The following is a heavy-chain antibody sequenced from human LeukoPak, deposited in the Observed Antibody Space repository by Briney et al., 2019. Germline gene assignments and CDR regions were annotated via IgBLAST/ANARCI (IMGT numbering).Heavy chain of an antibody. J-gene: IGHJ5*02. Sequence: PSETLSLTCAVYGGSFSGYYWSWIRQPPGKGLEWIGEINHSGSTNYNPSLKSRVTISVATSKNQFSLKLTSMTAADTAVYYCARGPGLNWFDPWGQGTLVTVSS. CDR3: ARGPGLNWFDP. CDR1: GGSFSGYY. CDR2: INHSGST. V-gene: IGHV4-34*01.